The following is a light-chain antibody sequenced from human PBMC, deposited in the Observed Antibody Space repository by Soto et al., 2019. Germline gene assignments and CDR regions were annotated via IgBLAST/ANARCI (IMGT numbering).Light chain of an antibody. CDR3: QQYNNWPFT. CDR1: QSVSSN. J-gene: IGKJ3*01. CDR2: GAS. V-gene: IGKV3-15*01. Sequence: EIVMTQSPPTLSVSPGERATLSCRASQSVSSNFAWYQQKPGQAPRLLIYGASTRATGIPARFSGSGSGTEFTLTISSLQSEDFAVYYCQQYNNWPFTFGPGNKVDIK.